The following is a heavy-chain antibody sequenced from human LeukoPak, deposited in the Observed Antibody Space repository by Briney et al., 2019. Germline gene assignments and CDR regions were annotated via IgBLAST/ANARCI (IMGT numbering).Heavy chain of an antibody. V-gene: IGHV1-2*02. CDR2: INPNSGGT. J-gene: IGHJ5*02. CDR3: ARDRGRTAMVRGVINWFDP. D-gene: IGHD3-10*01. Sequence: ASVKVSCKASGCTFTGYYMHWVRQAPGQGLEWMGWINPNSGGTNYAQKFQGRVTMTRDTSISTAYMELSRLRSDDTAVYYCARDRGRTAMVRGVINWFDPWGQGTLVTVSS. CDR1: GCTFTGYY.